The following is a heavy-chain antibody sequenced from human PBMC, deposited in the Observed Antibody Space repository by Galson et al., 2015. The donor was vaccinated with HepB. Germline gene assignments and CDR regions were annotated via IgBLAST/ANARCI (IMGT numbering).Heavy chain of an antibody. D-gene: IGHD3-10*01. CDR2: INRSGNT. J-gene: IGHJ6*03. CDR3: ARSRGWNYYYYYMDV. Sequence: SETLSLTCAVYGGSFSGYYWTWIRQPPGKGLEWIGDINRSGNTNHNPSLKSRVTMSVDTSKSQFSLKLSSVTAADTAVYYCARSRGWNYYYYYMDVWGKGTTVTVSS. V-gene: IGHV4-34*01. CDR1: GGSFSGYY.